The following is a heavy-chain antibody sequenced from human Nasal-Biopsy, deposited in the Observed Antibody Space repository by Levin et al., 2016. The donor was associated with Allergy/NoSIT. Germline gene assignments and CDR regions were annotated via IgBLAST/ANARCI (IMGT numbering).Heavy chain of an antibody. J-gene: IGHJ3*02. CDR2: INTDGSST. D-gene: IGHD3-9*01. V-gene: IGHV3-74*01. Sequence: GGSLRLSCAASGFTLNSYWMHWVRQAPGKGLVWVSRINTDGSSTSYADSVKGRFTVSRDNAKNTLYLQMNSLTAEDTAVYHCARADDILAGYPSRGYGFDIWGQGTMVTVSS. CDR3: ARADDILAGYPSRGYGFDI. CDR1: GFTLNSYW.